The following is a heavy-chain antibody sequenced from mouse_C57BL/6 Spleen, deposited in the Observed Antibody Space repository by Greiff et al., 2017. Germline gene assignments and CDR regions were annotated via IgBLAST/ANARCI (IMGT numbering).Heavy chain of an antibody. CDR2: IRSKSNNYAT. Sequence: EVMLVESGGGLVQPKGSLKLSCAASGFSFNTYAMNWVRQAPGKGLEWVARIRSKSNNYATYYADSVKDRFTISRDDSESMLYLQMNNLKTEDTAMYYCVRQRTTVVAGAMDYWGQGTSVTVAS. J-gene: IGHJ4*01. CDR1: GFSFNTYA. V-gene: IGHV10-1*01. D-gene: IGHD1-1*01. CDR3: VRQRTTVVAGAMDY.